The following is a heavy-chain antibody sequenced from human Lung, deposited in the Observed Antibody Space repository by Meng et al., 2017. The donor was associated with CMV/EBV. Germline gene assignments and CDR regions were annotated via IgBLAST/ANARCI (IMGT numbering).Heavy chain of an antibody. CDR1: GYTFTSYG. Sequence: SVKVSCXASGYTFTSYGINWVRQAPGQGLEWMGWIRVYNGDTKYAQKFQGRVTMTTDISTSTAYMGLRSLRSDDTAVYYCARRGPSYCGVDCLAWFDPWGQGTLVTVSS. D-gene: IGHD2-21*01. V-gene: IGHV1-18*01. CDR2: IRVYNGDT. CDR3: ARRGPSYCGVDCLAWFDP. J-gene: IGHJ5*02.